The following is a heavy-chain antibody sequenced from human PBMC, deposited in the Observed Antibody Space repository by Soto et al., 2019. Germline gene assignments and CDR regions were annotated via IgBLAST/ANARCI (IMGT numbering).Heavy chain of an antibody. V-gene: IGHV3-33*01. CDR1: GFTFSNYG. CDR2: MWYGGSRK. D-gene: IGHD2-21*02. Sequence: QVQLVESGGGVVQPGRSVRLSCVVSGFTFSNYGIHWVRQAPGKGLEWVAVMWYGGSRKFYADSVKGRFTISRDNSNNTLYLEMNSLSAEYTAVYYCAGDYAGGDYRFDFWGQGALVTVAP. CDR3: AGDYAGGDYRFDF. J-gene: IGHJ4*02.